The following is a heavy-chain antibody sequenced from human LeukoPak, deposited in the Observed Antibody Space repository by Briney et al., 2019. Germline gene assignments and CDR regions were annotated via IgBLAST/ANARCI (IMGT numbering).Heavy chain of an antibody. CDR3: AKDWAYYYGSGSYPHY. D-gene: IGHD3-10*01. J-gene: IGHJ4*02. CDR1: GFTFSSYA. V-gene: IGHV3-23*01. CDR2: ISGSGGST. Sequence: GGSLRLSCAASGFTFSSYAMSWVRQAPGKGLEWVSAISGSGGSTYYADSVKGRFTISRDNSKNTLYLQMNSLRAEDTAVYYCAKDWAYYYGSGSYPHYWGQGTLVTVSS.